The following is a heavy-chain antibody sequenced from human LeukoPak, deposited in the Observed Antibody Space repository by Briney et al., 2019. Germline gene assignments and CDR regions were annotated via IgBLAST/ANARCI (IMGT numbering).Heavy chain of an antibody. CDR1: GFTFSSYA. J-gene: IGHJ4*02. V-gene: IGHV3-30-3*01. CDR3: ARDLFHDYGDPVVGDY. D-gene: IGHD4-17*01. CDR2: ISYDGSNK. Sequence: GGSLRLFCAASGFTFSSYATHWVRQAPGKGLEWVAVISYDGSNKYYADSVKGRFTISRDNSKNTLYLQMNSLRAEDTAVYYCARDLFHDYGDPVVGDYWGQGTLVTVSS.